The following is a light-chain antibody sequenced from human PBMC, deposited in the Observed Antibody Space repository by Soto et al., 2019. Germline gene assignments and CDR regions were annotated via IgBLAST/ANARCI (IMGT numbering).Light chain of an antibody. V-gene: IGLV1-44*01. J-gene: IGLJ2*01. CDR1: NSNIGSNP. CDR2: SNY. Sequence: QSVLTQPPSASGTPGQRVTISCSGSNSNIGSNPVHWYQQFPGTAPKVIIYSNYQRPSGVTDRFSGSKSGTSASLAISWLQSEDEADYYCAAWDYRRSALLFGGGTKVTVL. CDR3: AAWDYRRSALL.